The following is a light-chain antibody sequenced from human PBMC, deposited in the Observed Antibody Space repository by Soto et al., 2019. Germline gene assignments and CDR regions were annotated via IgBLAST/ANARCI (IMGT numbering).Light chain of an antibody. Sequence: DIVLTQSPGTLSLSPGERATLSCRASQSVSSATYLAWYQQKPGQAPRLLIYGASSRAAGIPDRFSGSGSGTDFTLTISILEPEDFAVYYCQQYGDSPLTFGGGTKVE. CDR1: QSVSSATY. CDR2: GAS. CDR3: QQYGDSPLT. J-gene: IGKJ4*01. V-gene: IGKV3-20*01.